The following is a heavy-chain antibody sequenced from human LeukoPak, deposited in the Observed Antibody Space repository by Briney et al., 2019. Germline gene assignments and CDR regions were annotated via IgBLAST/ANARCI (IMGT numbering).Heavy chain of an antibody. CDR1: GYPISSGYY. V-gene: IGHV4-38-2*01. CDR3: ARQGYCSGGTRYRYFDY. J-gene: IGHJ4*02. D-gene: IGHD2-15*01. CDR2: IYHSGDT. Sequence: SETLSLTCAVSGYPISSGYYWGWIRQPPGKGLEWIGSIYHSGDTYYNPSLKSRITISVDTSKNQFSLKLNSVTAADTAVYYCARQGYCSGGTRYRYFDYWGQGTLVTVSS.